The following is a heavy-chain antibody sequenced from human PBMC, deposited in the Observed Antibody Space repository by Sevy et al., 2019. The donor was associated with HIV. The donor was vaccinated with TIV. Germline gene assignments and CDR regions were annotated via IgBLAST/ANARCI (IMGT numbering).Heavy chain of an antibody. CDR2: TYYRSKWYY. J-gene: IGHJ4*02. CDR3: TRGSYYYFDY. V-gene: IGHV6-1*01. D-gene: IGHD5-18*01. Sequence: SQTLSLTCAISGDSVSSNSAAWNWIRQSPSRGLEWVGRTYYRSKWYYDYAESVESRININPDTSKNHFSLQLNSVTPEDTAVYYCTRGSYYYFDYWGQGSLVTVSS. CDR1: GDSVSSNSAA.